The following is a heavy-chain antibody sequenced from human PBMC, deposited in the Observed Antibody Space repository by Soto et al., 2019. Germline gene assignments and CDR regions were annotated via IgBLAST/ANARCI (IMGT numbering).Heavy chain of an antibody. Sequence: SQTRSLTCAISGDSVSSNTAAWNWIRQSPSRGLEWLGRTYYRSKWYNDYAVSVKSRITINPDTSKNQFSLHLNSVTPEDTALYYCVRDVGFDFDYWGLGTLVTAPQ. CDR2: TYYRSKWYN. CDR3: VRDVGFDFDY. J-gene: IGHJ4*02. V-gene: IGHV6-1*01. D-gene: IGHD1-26*01. CDR1: GDSVSSNTAA.